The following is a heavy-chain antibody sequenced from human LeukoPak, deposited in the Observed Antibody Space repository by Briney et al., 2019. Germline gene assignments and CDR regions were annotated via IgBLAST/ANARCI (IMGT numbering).Heavy chain of an antibody. CDR2: IKQDGSEK. Sequence: GGSLRLSCAASGFTFSSYWMSWVRQAPGKGLEWVANIKQDGSEKYYVDSVKGRFTTSRDNAKNSLYLQMKSLRAEDTAVYYCAGFWIGSGSFVDDYYMDVWGKGTTVTVSS. CDR3: AGFWIGSGSFVDDYYMDV. V-gene: IGHV3-7*01. CDR1: GFTFSSYW. D-gene: IGHD3-22*01. J-gene: IGHJ6*03.